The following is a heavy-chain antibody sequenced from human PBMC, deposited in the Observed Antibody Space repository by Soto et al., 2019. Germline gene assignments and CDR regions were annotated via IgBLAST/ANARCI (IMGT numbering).Heavy chain of an antibody. CDR1: GFTFSSYI. V-gene: IGHV3-21*01. D-gene: IGHD6-6*01. CDR3: ARAGEYSSSSFDY. CDR2: ISSSSSYI. J-gene: IGHJ4*02. Sequence: GGSLRRSWAASGFTFSSYIMNWVRQAPGKGLEWVSSISSSSSYIYYADSVKGRFTISRDNAKNSLYLQMNSLRAEDTAVYYCARAGEYSSSSFDYWGQGTLVTVSS.